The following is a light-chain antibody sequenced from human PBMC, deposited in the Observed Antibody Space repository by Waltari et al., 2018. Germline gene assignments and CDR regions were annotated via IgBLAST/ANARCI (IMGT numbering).Light chain of an antibody. CDR2: GTS. Sequence: EIVLTQSPPTLSLSPGERATLPCTASQSVTSISLSWYQQKLGQAPRLLIYGTSSRATGTPDRFSGSGSGTDFTLTISRLEPEDVAVYYCQQYDGEVVTFGGGTKVEI. J-gene: IGKJ4*01. V-gene: IGKV3-20*01. CDR1: QSVTSIS. CDR3: QQYDGEVVT.